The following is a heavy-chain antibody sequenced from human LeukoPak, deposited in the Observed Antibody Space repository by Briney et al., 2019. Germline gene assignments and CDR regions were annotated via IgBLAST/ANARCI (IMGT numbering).Heavy chain of an antibody. CDR2: IYTSGST. Sequence: SETLSLTCTVSGGSISSGSYYWSWIRQPAGKGLEWIGRIYTSGSTNYNPSLKSRVTISVDTSKNQFSLKLSSVTAADTAVYYCARGAYCSSTSCYVYWYFDLWGRGTLVTVSS. J-gene: IGHJ2*01. D-gene: IGHD2-2*01. CDR1: GGSISSGSYY. CDR3: ARGAYCSSTSCYVYWYFDL. V-gene: IGHV4-61*02.